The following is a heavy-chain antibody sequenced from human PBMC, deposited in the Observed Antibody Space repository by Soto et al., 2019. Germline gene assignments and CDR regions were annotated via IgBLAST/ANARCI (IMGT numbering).Heavy chain of an antibody. CDR1: GFSLSTSGVG. Sequence: QITLKESGPTLVKPTQTLTLTCTFSGFSLSTSGVGVGWIRQPPGKALEWLALIYWDDDKRYSPSLKSRLTSTKDTSKSQVVLTVTNMDPVDTATYYCAHLRFLEWCLDYWGQGTLVTVSS. CDR3: AHLRFLEWCLDY. J-gene: IGHJ4*02. CDR2: IYWDDDK. D-gene: IGHD3-3*01. V-gene: IGHV2-5*02.